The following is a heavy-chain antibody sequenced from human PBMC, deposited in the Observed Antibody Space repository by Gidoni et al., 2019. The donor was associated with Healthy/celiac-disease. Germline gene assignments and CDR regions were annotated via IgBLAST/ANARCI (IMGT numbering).Heavy chain of an antibody. D-gene: IGHD3-3*01. CDR1: GFPGSRYA. V-gene: IGHV3-23*01. J-gene: IGHJ5*02. Sequence: EGQLLESGGGLVQPGGSLRLSCAAAGFPGSRYAMSWVRQAPGKGLELVSAISGSGGSTYYADSVKGRFTISRDNSKNTLYLQMNSLRAEDTAVYYCATRARFTIFGVVITGWFDPWGQGTLVTVSS. CDR2: ISGSGGST. CDR3: ATRARFTIFGVVITGWFDP.